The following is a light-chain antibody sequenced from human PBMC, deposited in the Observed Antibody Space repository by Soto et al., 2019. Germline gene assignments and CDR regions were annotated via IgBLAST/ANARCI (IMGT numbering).Light chain of an antibody. J-gene: IGKJ5*01. CDR2: GAS. V-gene: IGKV3-15*01. Sequence: EILMTQSPDSLSVSPGETATLSCRGSQSLNPDLAWYQQKPGQAPRLLLYGASTRATGISTRFSGGGSGTEFTLPISGLQSADSAVYYCQQYKSWPPITFGQGTRLEIK. CDR1: QSLNPD. CDR3: QQYKSWPPIT.